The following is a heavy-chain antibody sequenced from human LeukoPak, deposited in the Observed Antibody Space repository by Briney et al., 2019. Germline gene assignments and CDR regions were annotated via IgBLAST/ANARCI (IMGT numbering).Heavy chain of an antibody. D-gene: IGHD3-22*01. J-gene: IGHJ3*02. CDR1: GYTFTGYY. CDR3: ARGNTMIVAALWANDAFDI. CDR2: INPNSGGT. V-gene: IGHV1-2*04. Sequence: ASVKVSCKASGYTFTGYYMHWVRQAPGQGLEWMGWINPNSGGTNYAQKFQGWVTMTRDTSISTAYMELSRLRSDDTAVYYCARGNTMIVAALWANDAFDIWGQGTMVTVSS.